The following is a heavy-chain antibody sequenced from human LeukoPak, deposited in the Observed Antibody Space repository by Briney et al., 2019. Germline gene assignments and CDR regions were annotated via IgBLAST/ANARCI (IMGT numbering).Heavy chain of an antibody. CDR1: GFTFSSYW. Sequence: GGSLRLSCAASGFTFSSYWMSWVRQAPGKGLEWVANIKQEGSGKYYVDSVKGRFTISRDNAKNSLYLQINSLRAEDTAVYYCARDLAVYDSSGYRVYYYGMDVWGQGTTVTVSS. CDR2: IKQEGSGK. D-gene: IGHD3-22*01. J-gene: IGHJ6*02. CDR3: ARDLAVYDSSGYRVYYYGMDV. V-gene: IGHV3-7*01.